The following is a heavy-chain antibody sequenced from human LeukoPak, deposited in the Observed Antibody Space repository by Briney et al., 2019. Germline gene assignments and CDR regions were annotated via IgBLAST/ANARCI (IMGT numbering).Heavy chain of an antibody. V-gene: IGHV4-59*01. CDR3: ASSPITIFGVVISYFDY. D-gene: IGHD3-3*01. CDR2: IYYSGST. Sequence: PSETLSLTCTVSGGSISSYYWGWIRQPPGKGLEWIGYIYYSGSTNYNPSLKSRVTISVDTSKNQFSLKLSSVTAADTAVYYCASSPITIFGVVISYFDYWGQGTLVTVSS. J-gene: IGHJ4*02. CDR1: GGSISSYY.